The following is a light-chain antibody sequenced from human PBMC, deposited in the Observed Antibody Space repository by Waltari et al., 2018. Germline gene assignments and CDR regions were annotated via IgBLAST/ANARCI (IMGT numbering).Light chain of an antibody. Sequence: DIQMTQSPSSLSASVGDRVTITCQASRDINIYLNCYHQKPGKAPNLLIYEASKLETGVPSRFSGSGSGTDFTFTISSLQPEDIATYYCQQYDNLPLTFGHGTRLEIK. CDR2: EAS. CDR3: QQYDNLPLT. J-gene: IGKJ5*01. CDR1: RDINIY. V-gene: IGKV1-33*01.